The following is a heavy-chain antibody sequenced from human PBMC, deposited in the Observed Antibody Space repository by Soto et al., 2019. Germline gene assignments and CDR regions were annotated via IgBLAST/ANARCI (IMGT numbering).Heavy chain of an antibody. CDR3: AALQLGREVVFDS. CDR2: IYETCITI. V-gene: IGHV3-48*02. D-gene: IGHD1-1*01. J-gene: IGHJ4*02. Sequence: EVQLVESGGGLIQPGGSLRLSCAASGFNFKTYSMNWVRQAPGKGLEWVSYIYETCITIYSNDAENRRFTITRDNDKNILYLQMSSRGDEDTAFYYCAALQLGREVVFDSWGQGTLVTVSS. CDR1: GFNFKTYS.